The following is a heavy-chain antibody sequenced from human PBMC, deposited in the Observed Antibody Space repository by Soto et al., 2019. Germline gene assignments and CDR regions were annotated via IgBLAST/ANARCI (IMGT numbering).Heavy chain of an antibody. J-gene: IGHJ3*02. D-gene: IGHD3-3*01. CDR3: ARGGGVGVAGSAAFDM. CDR2: INPATGAA. V-gene: IGHV1-2*02. CDR1: GYPVTAYY. Sequence: QLHLVQSGAVVKKPGASVTVSCSASGYPVTAYYMHWVRQAPGRGLEWMGGINPATGAAKYTQTFQGRGTTARDTSTRTVFMELRGLTSDDTAVFYCARGGGVGVAGSAAFDMWGQGTLVTVSS.